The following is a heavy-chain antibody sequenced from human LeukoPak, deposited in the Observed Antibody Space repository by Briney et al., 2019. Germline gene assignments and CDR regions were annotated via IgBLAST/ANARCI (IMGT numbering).Heavy chain of an antibody. J-gene: IGHJ4*02. CDR3: ARRGCSSTSCYFFDY. CDR2: IYPGDSDT. D-gene: IGHD2-2*01. Sequence: GESLKISCKGAGCSFTSYWIGWVRQMPGKGLEWMGSIYPGDSDTSYSPSFQSQVTISVDKSISTVYLQWSSLKASDTAMYYCARRGCSSTSCYFFDYWGQGTLVTVSS. CDR1: GCSFTSYW. V-gene: IGHV5-51*01.